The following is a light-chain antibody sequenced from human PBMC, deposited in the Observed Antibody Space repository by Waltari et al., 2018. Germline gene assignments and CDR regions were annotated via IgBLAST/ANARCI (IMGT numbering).Light chain of an antibody. CDR1: TSYVGSYNY. CDR2: DVS. CDR3: SSYSRSAFL. Sequence: QSALPQPASVSGSPGQSITISFPGTTSYVGSYNYFSWYQQYPGRAPKLMIYDVSSRPSGVSNRFSGSKSGNTASLTISGLQPEDEATYYCSSYSRSAFLFGGGTKLTVL. J-gene: IGLJ2*01. V-gene: IGLV2-14*03.